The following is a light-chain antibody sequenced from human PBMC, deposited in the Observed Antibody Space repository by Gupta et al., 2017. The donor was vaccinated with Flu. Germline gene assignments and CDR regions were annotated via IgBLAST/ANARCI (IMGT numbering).Light chain of an antibody. Sequence: DIQMTQSPSSLSASVGDRVTITCRASQSIRSYLNWYQQKPGKAPNLLIYAASSLQSGVPSRFSGSGSGTDFTLTISSLHPEDSATYFCQQSFYTPPTVGQGTKLEIK. CDR3: QQSFYTPPT. V-gene: IGKV1-39*01. J-gene: IGKJ2*01. CDR2: AAS. CDR1: QSIRSY.